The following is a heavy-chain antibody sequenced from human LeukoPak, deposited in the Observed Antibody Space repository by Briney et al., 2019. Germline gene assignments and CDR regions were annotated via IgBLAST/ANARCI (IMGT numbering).Heavy chain of an antibody. CDR3: TRAGEVLPHDGFDI. Sequence: PGGSLRLSCAASGFTISRNYMSWVRQDQGRGLEWVSIIYIDDTTYYADSVRGRFTISRDISKNTVYLQMYSLRVEDTAVYFCTRAGEVLPHDGFDIWGRGTMVTVSS. D-gene: IGHD1-26*01. V-gene: IGHV3-53*01. J-gene: IGHJ3*02. CDR1: GFTISRNY. CDR2: IYIDDTT.